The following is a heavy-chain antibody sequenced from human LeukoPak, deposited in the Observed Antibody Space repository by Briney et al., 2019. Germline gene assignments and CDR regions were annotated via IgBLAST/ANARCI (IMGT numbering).Heavy chain of an antibody. Sequence: GGSLRLSCAASGLTFSRYWMHWVRQAPGKGLVWVSRINSDGSSTKYANSVKGRFTISRDNAKNTLDLQMNSLRAEDTAVYYCAKDKGSSWYAGTDYWGQGTLVTVSS. J-gene: IGHJ4*02. CDR2: INSDGSST. CDR1: GLTFSRYW. CDR3: AKDKGSSWYAGTDY. D-gene: IGHD6-13*01. V-gene: IGHV3-74*03.